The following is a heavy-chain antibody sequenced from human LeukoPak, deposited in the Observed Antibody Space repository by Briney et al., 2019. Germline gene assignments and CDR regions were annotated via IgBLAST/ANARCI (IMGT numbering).Heavy chain of an antibody. Sequence: SETLSLTCAVYGGSFSGYYWSWLRQPPGKGLEWIGEINHSGSTNYNPSLKSRVTISVDTSKNQFSLKLSSVTAADTAVYYCARQGVGTYDYGDEGYYMDVWGKGTTVTISS. D-gene: IGHD4-17*01. CDR2: INHSGST. V-gene: IGHV4-34*01. J-gene: IGHJ6*03. CDR1: GGSFSGYY. CDR3: ARQGVGTYDYGDEGYYMDV.